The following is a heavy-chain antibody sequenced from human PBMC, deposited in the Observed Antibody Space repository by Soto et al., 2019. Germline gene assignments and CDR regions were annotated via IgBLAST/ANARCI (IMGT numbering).Heavy chain of an antibody. CDR2: INHNEPT. V-gene: IGHV4-34*01. Sequence: QVQLQQWGAGLLKPSETLSLNCAVYGGSFSGYYWTWIRQPPGKGLEWIGEINHNEPTNYNPSLKSRVTISVDKSNNQFSLKLTSVTAADSAVYYCAREGVVPSGPLYDFDYWGQGTLVTVSS. CDR1: GGSFSGYY. J-gene: IGHJ4*02. D-gene: IGHD2-2*01. CDR3: AREGVVPSGPLYDFDY.